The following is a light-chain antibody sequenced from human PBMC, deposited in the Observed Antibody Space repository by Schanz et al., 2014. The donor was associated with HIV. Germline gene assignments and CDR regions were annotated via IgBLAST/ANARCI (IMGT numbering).Light chain of an antibody. CDR2: AAF. V-gene: IGKV1-39*01. CDR1: QSIARY. Sequence: DIQMTQSPSTLSASVGDRVTITCRASQSIARYLNWYQQRPGKAPKLLMHAAFSLQSGVPSRFSGSGSGTDFTLTINSLQPEDFATYYCQNTGSAPLTFGGGTKVE. CDR3: QNTGSAPLT. J-gene: IGKJ4*01.